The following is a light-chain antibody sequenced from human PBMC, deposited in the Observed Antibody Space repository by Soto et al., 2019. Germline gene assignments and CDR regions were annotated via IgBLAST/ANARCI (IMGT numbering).Light chain of an antibody. CDR2: GAS. CDR1: QSVSSIY. Sequence: EIVLTQSPGTLSLSPGERATLSCRASQSVSSIYLAWYQQKPGQAPRLLIYGASSRATGIPDRFSCSGSGTDFTLTISRLEPEDFAVYSCQQYGSSRWTFGQGTKVEI. CDR3: QQYGSSRWT. J-gene: IGKJ1*01. V-gene: IGKV3-20*01.